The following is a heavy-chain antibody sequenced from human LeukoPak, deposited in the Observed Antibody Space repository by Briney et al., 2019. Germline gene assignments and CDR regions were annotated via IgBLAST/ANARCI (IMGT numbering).Heavy chain of an antibody. J-gene: IGHJ4*02. CDR3: ASGTQQLGFDY. Sequence: SETLSLTCTVSGGSISSYYWSWIRQPPGKGLEWIGYIYYSGSTNYNPSLKSRVTISVDTSKNQFSLKLSSVTAVDTAVYYCASGTQQLGFDYWGQGTLVTVSS. CDR1: GGSISSYY. CDR2: IYYSGST. D-gene: IGHD6-13*01. V-gene: IGHV4-59*01.